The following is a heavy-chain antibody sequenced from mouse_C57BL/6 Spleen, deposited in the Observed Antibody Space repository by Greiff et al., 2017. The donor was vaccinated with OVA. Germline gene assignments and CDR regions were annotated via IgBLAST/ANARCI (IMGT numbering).Heavy chain of an antibody. Sequence: VQLQQSGAELVRPGASVTLSCKASGYTFTDYEMHWVKQTPVHGLEWIGAIDPETGGTAYNQKFKGKAILTADKSSSTAYMELRSLTSEDSAVYYCTRDQLAWFAYWGQGTLVTVSA. CDR3: TRDQLAWFAY. J-gene: IGHJ3*01. CDR1: GYTFTDYE. D-gene: IGHD4-1*02. V-gene: IGHV1-15*01. CDR2: IDPETGGT.